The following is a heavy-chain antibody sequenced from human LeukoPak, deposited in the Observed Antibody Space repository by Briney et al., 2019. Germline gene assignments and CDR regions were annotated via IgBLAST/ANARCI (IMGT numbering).Heavy chain of an antibody. V-gene: IGHV1-18*01. D-gene: IGHD3-3*01. Sequence: ASVKVSCKASGYTFGSYGINWVRQAPGQGLEWMGWISAYNGNTNYAQKLQGRVTMITDTSTSTAYMDLRSLRSDDTAVYYCARGGNYDFWSGPFGDYWGQGTLITVSS. CDR2: ISAYNGNT. CDR1: GYTFGSYG. J-gene: IGHJ4*02. CDR3: ARGGNYDFWSGPFGDY.